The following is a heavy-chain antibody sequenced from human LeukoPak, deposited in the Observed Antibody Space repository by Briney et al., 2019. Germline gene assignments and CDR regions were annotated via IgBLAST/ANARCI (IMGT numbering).Heavy chain of an antibody. CDR1: GYTFTGYY. V-gene: IGHV1-2*02. Sequence: ASVKVSCKASGYTFTGYYMHWVRQAPGQGLEWMGWINLISGGTNYTQKFQGRVTMTRDTSISTAYMELSRLRSGDTAVYYCARGGTIRAAFDFWGQGTMVTVSS. J-gene: IGHJ3*01. D-gene: IGHD2-8*01. CDR2: INLISGGT. CDR3: ARGGTIRAAFDF.